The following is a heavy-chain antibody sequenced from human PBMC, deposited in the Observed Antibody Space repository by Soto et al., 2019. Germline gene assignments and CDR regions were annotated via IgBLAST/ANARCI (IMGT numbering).Heavy chain of an antibody. V-gene: IGHV3-30-3*01. J-gene: IGHJ4*02. CDR1: GFTFSSYA. Sequence: QVQLVESGGGVVQPGRSLRLSCAASGFTFSSYAMHWVRQAPGNGLEWVAVISYDGSNKYYADSVKGRFTISRDNSKNTLYLQMNCLRAEDTAVYYCARDKVVTAINSDYWGQGTLVTVSS. CDR2: ISYDGSNK. CDR3: ARDKVVTAINSDY. D-gene: IGHD2-21*02.